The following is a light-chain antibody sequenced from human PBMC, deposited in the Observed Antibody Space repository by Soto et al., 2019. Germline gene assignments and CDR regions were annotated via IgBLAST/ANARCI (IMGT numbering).Light chain of an antibody. J-gene: IGLJ1*01. CDR1: SSDVGGYNY. CDR2: DVS. V-gene: IGLV2-14*01. CDR3: SSYTSSSTLRYV. Sequence: QSALTQPASVSGSPGQSITISCTGTSSDVGGYNYVSWYQQHPGKAPKLMIYDVSNRPSGVSNRFSGSKSGNTASLTISGLQAEDEADYYRSSYTSSSTLRYVFGTGTKLTVL.